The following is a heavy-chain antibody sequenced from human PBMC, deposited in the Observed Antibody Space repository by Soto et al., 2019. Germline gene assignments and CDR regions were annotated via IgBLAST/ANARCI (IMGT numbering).Heavy chain of an antibody. D-gene: IGHD2-8*01. CDR2: IYYSGST. CDR3: ARDIMGTNYYYYGMDV. CDR1: GGSINSYY. V-gene: IGHV4-59*01. J-gene: IGHJ6*02. Sequence: SETLCVTCTVSGGSINSYYWSWIRKPPGKGLEWIGYIYYSGSTNYNPSLKSRVTISVDTSKNQFSLKLSSVTAADTAVYYCARDIMGTNYYYYGMDVWGQGTTVTVSS.